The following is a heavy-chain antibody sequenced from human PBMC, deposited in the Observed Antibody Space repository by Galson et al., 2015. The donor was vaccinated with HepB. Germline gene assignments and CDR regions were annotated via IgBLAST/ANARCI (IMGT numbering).Heavy chain of an antibody. CDR1: GGSISSYY. J-gene: IGHJ6*03. V-gene: IGHV4-59*12. Sequence: ETLSLTCTVSGGSISSYYWSWIRQPPGKGLEWIGYIYYSGSTNYNPSLKSRVTISVDTSKNQFSLKLSSVTAADTAVYYCAREKDYDFWSGYRSYYYYYYMDVWGKGTTVTVSS. CDR3: AREKDYDFWSGYRSYYYYYYMDV. CDR2: IYYSGST. D-gene: IGHD3-3*01.